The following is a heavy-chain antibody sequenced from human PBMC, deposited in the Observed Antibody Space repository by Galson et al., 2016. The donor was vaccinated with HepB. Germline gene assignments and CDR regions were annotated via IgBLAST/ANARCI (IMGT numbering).Heavy chain of an antibody. D-gene: IGHD1-26*01. Sequence: SLRLSCAVSGFIFSEHYVDWVRQAPGKGLEWVGRTKNKAQSYTTEYAASVKGSFTISRDDSKNSVFLQRDSLRTEDTAVYFGGRWCSGGPDSWGQGTLVTVSS. CDR1: GFIFSEHY. J-gene: IGHJ4*02. CDR2: TKNKAQSYTT. V-gene: IGHV3-72*01. CDR3: GRWCSGGPDS.